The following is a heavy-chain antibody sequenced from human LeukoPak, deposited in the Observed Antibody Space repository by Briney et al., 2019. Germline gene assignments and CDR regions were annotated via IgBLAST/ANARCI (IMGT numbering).Heavy chain of an antibody. CDR3: ARGTEYYYDSSGYYYAY. Sequence: SVKVSCKASGYTFTSYDINWVRQATGQGLEWMGWMNPNSGKTGYAQKFQGRVTMTRNTSISTAYMELSSLRSEDTAVYYCARGTEYYYDSSGYYYAYWGQGTLVTVSS. CDR2: MNPNSGKT. CDR1: GYTFTSYD. V-gene: IGHV1-8*01. J-gene: IGHJ4*02. D-gene: IGHD3-22*01.